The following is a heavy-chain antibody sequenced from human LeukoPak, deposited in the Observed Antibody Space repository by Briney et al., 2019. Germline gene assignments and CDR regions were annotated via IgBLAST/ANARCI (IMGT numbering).Heavy chain of an antibody. J-gene: IGHJ6*02. Sequence: GGSLSLSCAASGFTFSSYWMIWVRQAPGRGLEWVANIKQDGSEKYYVDAVKGRFTISRDNAQKSLYLQMNSLRAEDTAVYYCAREGDFWRAPRPGMDVWGQGTTVTVSS. CDR3: AREGDFWRAPRPGMDV. V-gene: IGHV3-7*01. D-gene: IGHD3-3*01. CDR2: IKQDGSEK. CDR1: GFTFSSYW.